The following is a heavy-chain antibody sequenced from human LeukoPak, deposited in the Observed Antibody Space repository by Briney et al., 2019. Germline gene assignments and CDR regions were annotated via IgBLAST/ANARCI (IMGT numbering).Heavy chain of an antibody. CDR2: IYYSGGT. J-gene: IGHJ4*02. CDR1: GGSISSYY. Sequence: SETLSLTCTVSGGSISSYYWTWIRQPPGKGLGLEWIGYIYYSGGTNYNPSLKSRVTISIDTSKNQVSLKLSSVTAADTAVYYCARLWDSSSSLDYWGQGTLITVSS. D-gene: IGHD6-6*01. CDR3: ARLWDSSSSLDY. V-gene: IGHV4-59*08.